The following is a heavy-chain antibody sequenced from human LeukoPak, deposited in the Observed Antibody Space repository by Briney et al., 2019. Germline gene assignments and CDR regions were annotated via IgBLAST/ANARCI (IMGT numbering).Heavy chain of an antibody. CDR1: GFTVSSNY. Sequence: GGSLRLSCAASGFTVSSNYMSWVRQAPGKGLEWVSVIYSGGSTYYADSVQGRVTISTDNSKNTLYLQMNSLRVEETAVYYCARVTMYYFEYWGQGTLVTVSS. CDR3: ARVTMYYFEY. V-gene: IGHV3-66*01. J-gene: IGHJ4*02. D-gene: IGHD1-14*01. CDR2: IYSGGST.